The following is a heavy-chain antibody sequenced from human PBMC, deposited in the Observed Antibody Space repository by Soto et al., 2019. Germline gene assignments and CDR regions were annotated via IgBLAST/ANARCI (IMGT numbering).Heavy chain of an antibody. J-gene: IGHJ6*02. CDR1: GFTFSSYG. CDR2: IWYDGSNK. Sequence: GGSLRLSCAASGFTFSSYGMHWVRQAPGKGLEWVAVIWYDGSNKYYADSVKGRFTISRDNSKNTLYLQMNSLRAEDTAVYYCARDKWELLRYYGMDVWGQGTTVTVSS. CDR3: ARDKWELLRYYGMDV. V-gene: IGHV3-33*01. D-gene: IGHD1-26*01.